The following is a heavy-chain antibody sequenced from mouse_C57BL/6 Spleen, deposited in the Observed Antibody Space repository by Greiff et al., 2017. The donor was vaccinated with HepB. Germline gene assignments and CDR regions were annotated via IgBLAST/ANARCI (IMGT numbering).Heavy chain of an antibody. J-gene: IGHJ3*01. V-gene: IGHV1-64*01. CDR3: ARWDGYDGTWFAY. CDR2: IHPNSGST. Sequence: VQLQQSGAELVKPGASVKLSCKASGYTFTSYWMHWVKQRPGQGLEWIGMIHPNSGSTNYNEKFKSKATLTVDKSSSTAYMQLSSLTSEDSAVYYCARWDGYDGTWFAYWGQGTLVTVSA. D-gene: IGHD2-2*01. CDR1: GYTFTSYW.